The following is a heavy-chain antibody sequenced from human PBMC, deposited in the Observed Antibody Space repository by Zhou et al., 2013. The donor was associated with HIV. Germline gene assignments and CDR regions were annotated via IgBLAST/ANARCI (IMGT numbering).Heavy chain of an antibody. CDR3: ARSYLEWLSQGATTYYYMDV. V-gene: IGHV1-69*05. J-gene: IGHJ6*03. D-gene: IGHD3-3*01. CDR1: GGTFSSYA. Sequence: QVQLVQSGAEVKKPGSSVNVSCKASGGTFSSYAISWVRQAPGQGLEWMGGIIPMFGRANYEQKFQGRVTITTDESTSTAYMELSSLRSEDTAVYYCARSYLEWLSQGATTYYYMDVWGTGTTVTVS. CDR2: IIPMFGRA.